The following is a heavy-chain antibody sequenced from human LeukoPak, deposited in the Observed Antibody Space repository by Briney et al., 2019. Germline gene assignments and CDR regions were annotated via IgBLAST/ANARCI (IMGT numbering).Heavy chain of an antibody. J-gene: IGHJ3*02. CDR1: GFRFSTFW. CDR2: INEDGSET. Sequence: GGSLRLSCAASGFRFSTFWMSWVRQAPGEGLGWVANINEDGSETYYVGSVRGRFTISRDNAKNSLYLEMSSLRAEDTAVYYCARDWDSSSWYEAFDIWGQGTMVTVSS. D-gene: IGHD6-13*01. CDR3: ARDWDSSSWYEAFDI. V-gene: IGHV3-7*01.